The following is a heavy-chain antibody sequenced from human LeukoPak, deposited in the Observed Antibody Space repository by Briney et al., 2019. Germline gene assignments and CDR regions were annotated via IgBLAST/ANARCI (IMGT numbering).Heavy chain of an antibody. V-gene: IGHV3-33*01. Sequence: GRSLRLSCAASGFTFSSYGMHWVRQAPGKGLEWVAVIWYDGSNKYYADSVKGRFTISRDNSKNTLYLQMNSLRAEDAAVYYCARERDYDSSSFDYWGQGTLVTVSS. J-gene: IGHJ4*02. CDR2: IWYDGSNK. CDR3: ARERDYDSSSFDY. D-gene: IGHD3-22*01. CDR1: GFTFSSYG.